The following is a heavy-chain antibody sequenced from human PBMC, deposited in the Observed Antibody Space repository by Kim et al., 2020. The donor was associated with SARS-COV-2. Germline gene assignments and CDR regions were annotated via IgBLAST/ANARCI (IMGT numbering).Heavy chain of an antibody. CDR1: GFTVSSNY. D-gene: IGHD2-2*01. Sequence: GGSLRLSCAASGFTVSSNYMSWVRQAPGKGLEWVSVIYSGGSTYYADSVKGRFTISRDNSKNTLYLQMNSLRAEDTAVYYCARDHGVVGCSSTSCQDYSNPYESYYYGMDVWGQGTTVTVSS. CDR2: IYSGGST. J-gene: IGHJ6*02. CDR3: ARDHGVVGCSSTSCQDYSNPYESYYYGMDV. V-gene: IGHV3-66*01.